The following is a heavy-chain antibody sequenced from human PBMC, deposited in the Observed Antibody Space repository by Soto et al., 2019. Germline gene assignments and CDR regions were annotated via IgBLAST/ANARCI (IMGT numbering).Heavy chain of an antibody. J-gene: IGHJ4*02. CDR2: MSYVGDNK. CDR1: GFTFRSYA. CDR3: AREDDRIGYYLDC. V-gene: IGHV3-30-3*01. Sequence: QVQLVQSGGGVVQPGRSLTLSCAASGFTFRSYAMQWVRQAPGEGLEWVAVMSYVGDNKYYSDSVKGRFTISRDNSKNTLYLQMNSLRAEDTAVYYCAREDDRIGYYLDCWGQGTLVTVSS. D-gene: IGHD3-22*01.